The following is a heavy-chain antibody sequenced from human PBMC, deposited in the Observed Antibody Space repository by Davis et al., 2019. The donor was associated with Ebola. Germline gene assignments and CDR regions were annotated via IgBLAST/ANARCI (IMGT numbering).Heavy chain of an antibody. CDR3: ARGGERWLQSAFDY. V-gene: IGHV3-30-3*01. J-gene: IGHJ4*02. Sequence: GESLKISCAASGFTFSSYAMHWVRQAPGKGLEWVAVISYDGSNKYYADSVKGRFTISRDNSKNTLYLQMNSLRAEDTAVYYCARGGERWLQSAFDYWGQGTLVTVSS. D-gene: IGHD5-24*01. CDR1: GFTFSSYA. CDR2: ISYDGSNK.